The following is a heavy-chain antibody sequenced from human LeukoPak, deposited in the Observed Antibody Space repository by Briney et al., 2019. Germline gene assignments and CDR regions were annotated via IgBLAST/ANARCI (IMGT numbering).Heavy chain of an antibody. V-gene: IGHV4-34*01. D-gene: IGHD3-10*01. Sequence: SETLSLTCAVYGGSFSGYYWSWIRQPPGKGLEWIGEINHSGSTNYNPSLKSRVTISVDTSKNQFSLKLSSVTAADTAVYYCARRSYYYGSGLRWFDPWGQGTLVTVSS. CDR3: ARRSYYYGSGLRWFDP. J-gene: IGHJ5*02. CDR1: GGSFSGYY. CDR2: INHSGST.